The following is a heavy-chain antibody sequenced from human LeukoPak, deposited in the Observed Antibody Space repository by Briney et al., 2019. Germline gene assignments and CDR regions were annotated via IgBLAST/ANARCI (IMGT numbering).Heavy chain of an antibody. CDR1: GFTFSSYA. Sequence: GGSLRLSCAASGFTFSSYAMSWVRQAPGKGLEWVSAISRSGGSTAYADSVKGRFTISRDNSKNTLYLQMNSLRVKDTAVYYCAKDLWGFVEVAAILDYWGQGTLVTVSS. J-gene: IGHJ4*02. CDR3: AKDLWGFVEVAAILDY. V-gene: IGHV3-23*01. CDR2: ISRSGGST. D-gene: IGHD2-2*02.